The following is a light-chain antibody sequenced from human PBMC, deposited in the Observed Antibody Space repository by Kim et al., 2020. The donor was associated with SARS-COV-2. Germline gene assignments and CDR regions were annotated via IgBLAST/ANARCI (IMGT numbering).Light chain of an antibody. CDR2: GKN. CDR3: NSRDSSGNPWV. CDR1: SLRSYY. J-gene: IGLJ3*02. Sequence: ALGQTVRITCQGDSLRSYYASWYQQKPGQAPVLVIYGKNNRPSGIPDRFSGSSSGNTDSLTITGAQAEDEADYYCNSRDSSGNPWVFGGGTKLTVL. V-gene: IGLV3-19*01.